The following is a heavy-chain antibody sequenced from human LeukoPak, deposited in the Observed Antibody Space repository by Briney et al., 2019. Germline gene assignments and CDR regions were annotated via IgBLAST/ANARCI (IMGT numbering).Heavy chain of an antibody. CDR3: AKAVWDILTGFPRD. CDR1: GFTFSSYA. CDR2: ISGSGGAT. D-gene: IGHD3-9*01. V-gene: IGHV3-23*01. J-gene: IGHJ4*02. Sequence: GGSLRLSCAASGFTFSSYAMGWVRQAPGKGLEWVSGISGSGGATYYADSVKGRFTISRDNSRNTLYLQLNSLGAEDTAVYYCAKAVWDILTGFPRDWGQGTLVTVSS.